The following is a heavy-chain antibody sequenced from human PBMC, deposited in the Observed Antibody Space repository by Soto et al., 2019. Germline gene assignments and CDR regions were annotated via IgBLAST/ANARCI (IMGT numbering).Heavy chain of an antibody. CDR3: AKDRSNWNYYYDGMDV. CDR1: GFTFSSYG. V-gene: IGHV3-30*18. D-gene: IGHD1-20*01. J-gene: IGHJ6*02. Sequence: QVQLVESGGGVVQPGRSLRLSCAASGFTFSSYGMHWVRQAPGKGLEWVAVISYDGSNKYYADSVKGRFTISRDNSKNTLYLQMNSLRAEDTAVYYCAKDRSNWNYYYDGMDVWGQGTTVTVSS. CDR2: ISYDGSNK.